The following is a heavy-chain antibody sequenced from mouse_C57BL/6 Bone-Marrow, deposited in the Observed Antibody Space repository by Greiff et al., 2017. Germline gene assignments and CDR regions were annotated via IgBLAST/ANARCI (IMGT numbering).Heavy chain of an antibody. CDR1: GFSFNTYA. J-gene: IGHJ4*01. Sequence: DVMLVESGGGLVQPKGSLKLSCAASGFSFNTYAMNWVRPAPGKGLEWVARIRSKSNNYATYYADSVKDRFTISRDDSESMLYLQMHNLKTEDTAMYYCVRQRPLSMDYWGQGTSVTVSS. V-gene: IGHV10-1*01. D-gene: IGHD2-12*01. CDR3: VRQRPLSMDY. CDR2: IRSKSNNYAT.